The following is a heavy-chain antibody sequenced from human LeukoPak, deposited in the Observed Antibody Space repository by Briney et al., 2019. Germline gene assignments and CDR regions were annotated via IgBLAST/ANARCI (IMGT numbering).Heavy chain of an antibody. V-gene: IGHV5-51*01. CDR3: ARHATNVAAPLDY. J-gene: IGHJ4*02. Sequence: ESLKISCKGSGYSFTSYWIGWVRQMPGKGLEWMGIIHPGDYDTKYSPSFQGQVIISADKSIGTAYLQWSRLKASDTAMYYCARHATNVAAPLDYWGQETLVTVSS. CDR2: IHPGDYDT. D-gene: IGHD6-13*01. CDR1: GYSFTSYW.